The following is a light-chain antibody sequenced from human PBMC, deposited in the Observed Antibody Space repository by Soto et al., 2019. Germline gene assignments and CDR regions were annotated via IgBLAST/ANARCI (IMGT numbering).Light chain of an antibody. Sequence: EKVMTQSPSTLSVCPGERATLSCRASENVKTRLAWYQQKSGQAPRLLIYDAFTRATCIPARFSGSASGTEFTLTISSLQSEDSAVYYCQQYDDWPLTFGGGTKV. V-gene: IGKV3-15*01. CDR2: DAF. CDR3: QQYDDWPLT. CDR1: ENVKTR. J-gene: IGKJ4*01.